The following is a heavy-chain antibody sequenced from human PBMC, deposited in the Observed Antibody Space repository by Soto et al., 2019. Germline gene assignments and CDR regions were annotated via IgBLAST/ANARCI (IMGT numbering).Heavy chain of an antibody. V-gene: IGHV4-59*12. CDR2: IYYSGST. Sequence: SETLSLTCVVSGASLSSYYWSWIRQPPGKGLEWIGYIYYSGSTNYNPSLKSRVTISVDTSKNQFSLKLSSVTAADTAVYYWAGVSGVHYDRLAVGAQGPTVIVSS. CDR1: GASLSSYY. J-gene: IGHJ6*02. D-gene: IGHD3-10*01. CDR3: AGVSGVHYDRLAV.